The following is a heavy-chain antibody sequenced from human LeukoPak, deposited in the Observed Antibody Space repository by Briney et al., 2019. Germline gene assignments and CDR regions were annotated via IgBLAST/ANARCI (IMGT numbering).Heavy chain of an antibody. CDR1: GGTFSSYA. CDR3: ARDLAYCGGDCLGPPDY. V-gene: IGHV1-69*04. CDR2: IIPILGIA. Sequence: ASVKVSCKASGGTFSSYAISWVRQAPGQGLEWMGRIIPILGIANYAQKFQGRVTITADKSTSTAYMELSSLRSEDTAVYYCARDLAYCGGDCLGPPDYWGQGTLVTVSS. J-gene: IGHJ4*02. D-gene: IGHD2-21*02.